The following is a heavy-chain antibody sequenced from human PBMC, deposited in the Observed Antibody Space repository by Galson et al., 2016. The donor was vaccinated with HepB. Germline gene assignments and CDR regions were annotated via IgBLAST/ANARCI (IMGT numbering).Heavy chain of an antibody. CDR3: ARYDANNALDL. Sequence: SLRLSCAASGFNFQIYTVTWVRQAPGKGLEWVSSINSHGNFINYADSVQGRFTISRDNAKFSLYLQLNSLSADDTALYYCARYDANNALDLWGQGTAVTVSS. D-gene: IGHD1/OR15-1a*01. J-gene: IGHJ6*02. CDR2: INSHGNFI. V-gene: IGHV3-21*06. CDR1: GFNFQIYT.